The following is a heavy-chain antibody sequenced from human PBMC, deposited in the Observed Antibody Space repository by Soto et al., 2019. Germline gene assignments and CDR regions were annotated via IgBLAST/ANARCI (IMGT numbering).Heavy chain of an antibody. CDR1: GFTFTNAW. V-gene: IGHV3-15*07. Sequence: EVQLVESGGGWVKPGVSLRLSCAASGFTFTNAWMNWVRQAPGKGLEWVGRIKSRTDGGTADYAAPVKGRFTISRDDSRATLYLQMKSLKAEDTAVYYCTPGGVPAAAEGYYYYAMDVWGQGTTVTVSS. CDR2: IKSRTDGGTA. J-gene: IGHJ6*02. CDR3: TPGGVPAAAEGYYYYAMDV. D-gene: IGHD2-2*01.